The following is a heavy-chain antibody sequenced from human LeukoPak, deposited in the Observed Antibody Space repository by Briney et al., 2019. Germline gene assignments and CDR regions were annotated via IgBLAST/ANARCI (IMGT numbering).Heavy chain of an antibody. V-gene: IGHV3-48*01. CDR3: AREPSYSGSYPTWDY. D-gene: IGHD1-26*01. CDR2: ISSSSSTI. Sequence: GGSLRLSCAASGFTFSSYSMNWVRQAPGKGLEWVSYISSSSSTIYYADSVKGRFTISRDNAKNSLYLQMNSLRAEDTAVYYCAREPSYSGSYPTWDYWGQGTLVTVSS. J-gene: IGHJ4*02. CDR1: GFTFSSYS.